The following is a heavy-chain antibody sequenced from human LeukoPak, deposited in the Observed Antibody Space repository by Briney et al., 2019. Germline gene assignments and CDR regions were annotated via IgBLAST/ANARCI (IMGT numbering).Heavy chain of an antibody. Sequence: SVTLSLTCTVSGACVSRYYWIWIRQPAGRGLEWIGRMDASGSTNYNPSLQRRVTISVDSSKHQLFLKVSSVTAPDTAVYYCAGKEGDIWGQGTMVTVSS. CDR3: AGKEGDI. CDR2: MDASGST. V-gene: IGHV4-4*07. CDR1: GACVSRYY. J-gene: IGHJ3*02.